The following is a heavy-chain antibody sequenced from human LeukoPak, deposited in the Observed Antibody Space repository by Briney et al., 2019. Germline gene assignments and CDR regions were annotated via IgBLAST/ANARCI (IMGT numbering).Heavy chain of an antibody. CDR2: IYYSGST. CDR1: GGSISSYY. J-gene: IGHJ5*02. Sequence: SETLSLTCTVSGGSISSYYWSWIRQPPGKGLEWIGYIYYSGSTNYNPSLKSRVTISVDTSKNQFSLKLSSVTAADTAVYYCARQHCGWYSLDWFDPWGQGTLVTVSS. V-gene: IGHV4-59*01. CDR3: ARQHCGWYSLDWFDP. D-gene: IGHD6-19*01.